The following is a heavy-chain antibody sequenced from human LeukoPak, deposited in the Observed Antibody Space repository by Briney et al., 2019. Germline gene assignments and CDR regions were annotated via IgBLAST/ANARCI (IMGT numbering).Heavy chain of an antibody. CDR3: ARDRDDYSPDNFYYMDV. CDR2: ISSSSSYI. CDR1: GFTFSSYS. Sequence: GGSLRLSCAASGFTFSSYSMNWVRQAPGKGLEWVSSISSSSSYIYYADSVKGRFTISRDNAKNSLYLEMNSLRAEDTAVYYCARDRDDYSPDNFYYMDVWGKGTTVTVSS. D-gene: IGHD4-11*01. V-gene: IGHV3-21*01. J-gene: IGHJ6*03.